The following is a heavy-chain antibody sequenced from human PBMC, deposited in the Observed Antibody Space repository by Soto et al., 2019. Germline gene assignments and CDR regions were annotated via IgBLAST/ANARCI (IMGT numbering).Heavy chain of an antibody. J-gene: IGHJ6*02. D-gene: IGHD4-17*01. CDR2: IYHSGST. CDR3: ARALGGDYYYYYGMDV. V-gene: IGHV4-30-2*01. CDR1: GGSIISGGYS. Sequence: PSETLSLTCAVSGGSIISGGYSWIWIRQPPGKGLEWIGYIYHSGSTYYNPSLKSRVTISVDRSKNQFSLKLSSVTAADTAVYYCARALGGDYYYYYGMDVWGQGTTVTVSS.